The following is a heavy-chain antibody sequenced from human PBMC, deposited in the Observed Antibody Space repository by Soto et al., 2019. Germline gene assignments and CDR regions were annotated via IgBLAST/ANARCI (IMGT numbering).Heavy chain of an antibody. Sequence: LSLTCAVSGYSISSGYYWGWIRQPPGKGLEWIGSIYHSGSTYYNPSLKSRVTISVDTSKNQFSLKLSSVTAADTAVYYCARHPSSSSGWFDPWGQGTLVTVSS. CDR2: IYHSGST. CDR3: ARHPSSSSGWFDP. D-gene: IGHD6-6*01. CDR1: GYSISSGYY. V-gene: IGHV4-38-2*01. J-gene: IGHJ5*02.